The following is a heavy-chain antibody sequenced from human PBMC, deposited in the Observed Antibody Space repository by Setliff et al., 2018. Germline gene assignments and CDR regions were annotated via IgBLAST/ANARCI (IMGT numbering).Heavy chain of an antibody. CDR3: ARRHCSGGSCYSLNYFDY. CDR2: IYHSGST. J-gene: IGHJ4*02. CDR1: GYFISSGYY. D-gene: IGHD2-15*01. Sequence: TLSLTCAVSGYFISSGYYWGWIRQPPGKGLEWIGSIYHSGSTYYNPSLKSRVTISVDTSKKQFSLKLSSVTAADTAVYYCARRHCSGGSCYSLNYFDYWGQGTLVTVSS. V-gene: IGHV4-38-2*01.